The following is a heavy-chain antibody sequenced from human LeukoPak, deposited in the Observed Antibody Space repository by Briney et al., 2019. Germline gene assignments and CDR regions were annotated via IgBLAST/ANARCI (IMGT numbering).Heavy chain of an antibody. J-gene: IGHJ3*02. CDR1: GYSFTSYW. V-gene: IGHV5-51*01. CDR2: IYPGDSDT. Sequence: GESLKISCKGSGYSFTSYWIGWVRQMPGKGLEWMGIIYPGDSDTRYSPSFQGQVTISADKSISTAYLQWSSLKASDTAMYYCARPPRDGYNIDAFDIWGQGTMVTVSS. D-gene: IGHD5-24*01. CDR3: ARPPRDGYNIDAFDI.